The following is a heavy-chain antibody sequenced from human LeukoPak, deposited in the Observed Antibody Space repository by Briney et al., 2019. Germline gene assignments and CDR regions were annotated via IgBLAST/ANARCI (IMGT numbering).Heavy chain of an antibody. Sequence: SETLSLTCTVSGGPISSYYWNWFRQPPGQGLEWIGYISSGGSTNYNPSLKSRVTISVDTSKNQFSLNLGSVTAADTAVYYCAAVGATRYYYHGMDVWGQGTTVTVSS. V-gene: IGHV4-59*01. D-gene: IGHD1-26*01. CDR2: ISSGGST. CDR1: GGPISSYY. CDR3: AAVGATRYYYHGMDV. J-gene: IGHJ6*02.